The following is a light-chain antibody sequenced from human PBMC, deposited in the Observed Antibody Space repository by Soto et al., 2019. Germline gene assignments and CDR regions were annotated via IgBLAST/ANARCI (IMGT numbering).Light chain of an antibody. CDR2: LEGSGSY. Sequence: QPVLTQSSSASASLGSSVKLTCTLSSGHSSYIIAWHQQQPGKAPRYLMKLEGSGSYNKGSGVPDRFSGSSSGADRYLTIPNLQFEDEADYYCETWDSNTHTVFGGGTKHTVL. CDR3: ETWDSNTHTV. V-gene: IGLV4-60*02. J-gene: IGLJ3*02. CDR1: SGHSSYI.